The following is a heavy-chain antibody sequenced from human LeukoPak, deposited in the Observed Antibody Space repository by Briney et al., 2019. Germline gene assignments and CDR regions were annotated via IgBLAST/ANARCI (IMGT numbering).Heavy chain of an antibody. CDR2: INWNGGST. CDR1: GFTFDDYA. V-gene: IGHV3-20*04. Sequence: GGSLRLSCAASGFTFDDYAMSWVRQVPGKGLEWVSGINWNGGSTGYADSVKGRFTISRDNAKNSLYLQMNSLRPEDTAVYYCAKDSIVYYYYYMDVWGKGTTVTVSS. CDR3: AKDSIVYYYYYMDV. D-gene: IGHD3-16*02. J-gene: IGHJ6*03.